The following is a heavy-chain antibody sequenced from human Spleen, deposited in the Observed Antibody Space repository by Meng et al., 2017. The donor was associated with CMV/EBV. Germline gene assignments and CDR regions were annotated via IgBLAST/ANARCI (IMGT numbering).Heavy chain of an antibody. D-gene: IGHD2-2*01. CDR2: MYYRGST. Sequence: SETLSLTCTVSGVSISSSRYYWGWIRQPPGKGLEWIGGMYYRGSTYYNPSLKSRVTISIDTSENQVFLKLSPVTAADTAVYYCAGLRFALGYCGTGRCSPRDYHYFFDYWGQGTPVTVSS. CDR3: AGLRFALGYCGTGRCSPRDYHYFFDY. CDR1: GVSISSSRYY. J-gene: IGHJ4*02. V-gene: IGHV4-39*01.